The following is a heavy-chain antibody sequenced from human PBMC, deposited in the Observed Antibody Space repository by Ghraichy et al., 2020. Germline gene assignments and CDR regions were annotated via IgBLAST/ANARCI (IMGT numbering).Heavy chain of an antibody. D-gene: IGHD3-22*01. CDR1: GFTFSNAW. V-gene: IGHV3-15*01. CDR3: TTAGPYYYDSSGYLNIPYYYYYYGMDV. J-gene: IGHJ6*02. Sequence: GGSLRLSCAASGFTFSNAWMSWVRQAPGKGLEWVGRIKSKTDGGTTDYAAPVKGRFTISRDDSKNTLYLQMNSLKTEDTAVYYCTTAGPYYYDSSGYLNIPYYYYYYGMDVWGQGTTVTVSS. CDR2: IKSKTDGGTT.